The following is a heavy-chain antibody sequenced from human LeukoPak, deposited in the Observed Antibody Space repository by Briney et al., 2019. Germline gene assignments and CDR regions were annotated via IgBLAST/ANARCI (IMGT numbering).Heavy chain of an antibody. V-gene: IGHV3-7*01. J-gene: IGHJ6*03. CDR1: GFTFSSYW. CDR3: ARDNNDILHLFSYYYYCYMDV. D-gene: IGHD3-9*01. Sequence: GGSLRLSCAASGFTFSSYWMSWVRQAPGKGLEWVANIKQDGSEKYYVDSVKGRFTISRDNAKNSLYLQMNSLRAEDTAVYYCARDNNDILHLFSYYYYCYMDVWGKGTTVTVSS. CDR2: IKQDGSEK.